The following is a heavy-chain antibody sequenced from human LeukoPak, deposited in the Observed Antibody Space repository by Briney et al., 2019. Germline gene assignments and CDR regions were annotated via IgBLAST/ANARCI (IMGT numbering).Heavy chain of an antibody. J-gene: IGHJ4*02. CDR3: ARDDYGGNDYFDY. CDR1: GFTFSSYA. V-gene: IGHV3-23*01. CDR2: ISGSGGST. Sequence: GGSLRLSCAASGFTFSSYAMSWVRQAPGKGLEWVSAISGSGGSTYYADSVKGRFTISRDNAKNSLYLQMNSLRAEDTAVYFCARDDYGGNDYFDYWGQGTLVTVSS. D-gene: IGHD4-23*01.